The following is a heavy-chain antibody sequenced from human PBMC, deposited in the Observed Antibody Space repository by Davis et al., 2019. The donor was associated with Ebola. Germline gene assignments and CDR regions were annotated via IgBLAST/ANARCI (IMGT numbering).Heavy chain of an antibody. CDR3: SRDYGGAGDY. V-gene: IGHV3-49*04. CDR1: GFTFGDYA. CDR2: IRGKAYGGTT. D-gene: IGHD4-23*01. J-gene: IGHJ4*02. Sequence: GGSLRLSCPASGFTFGDYAMSWVRQAPGKGLEWVGFIRGKAYGGTTEYAASVKGRFTISRDDSKSIAYLQMDSLKTEDTAVYYCSRDYGGAGDYWGQGTLVTVSS.